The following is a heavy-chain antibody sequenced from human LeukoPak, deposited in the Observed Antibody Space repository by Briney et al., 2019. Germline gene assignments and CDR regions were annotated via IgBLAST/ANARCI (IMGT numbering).Heavy chain of an antibody. V-gene: IGHV4-59*01. CDR1: GGSISGYY. CDR3: ARDGRAGSLFAY. J-gene: IGHJ4*02. Sequence: TSETLSLTCTVSGGSISGYYWSWIRQPPGKGLEWVGYISYSGSTNYNPSLKSRVTISVDTSKNQFSLKLSSVTAADTAIYYCARDGRAGSLFAYWGQGTLVTVSS. CDR2: ISYSGST. D-gene: IGHD6-19*01.